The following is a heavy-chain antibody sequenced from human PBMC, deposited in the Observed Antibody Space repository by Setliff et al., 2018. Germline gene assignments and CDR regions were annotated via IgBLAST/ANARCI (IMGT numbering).Heavy chain of an antibody. CDR1: GFTFSDHY. V-gene: IGHV3-72*01. CDR3: TTLYSSSWDPTDGFDY. CDR2: TRNKANSYTT. D-gene: IGHD6-13*01. J-gene: IGHJ4*02. Sequence: PGGSLRLSCAASGFTFSDHYMDWVRQAPGKGLEWVGRTRNKANSYTTEYAASVKGRFTISRDDSKNTLYLQMNSLKTEDTAVYYCTTLYSSSWDPTDGFDYWGQGTLVTVSS.